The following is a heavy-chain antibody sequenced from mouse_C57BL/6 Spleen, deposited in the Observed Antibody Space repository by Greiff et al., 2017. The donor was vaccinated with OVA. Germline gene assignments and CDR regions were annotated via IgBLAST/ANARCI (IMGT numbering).Heavy chain of an antibody. Sequence: VKLQESGPELVKPGASVKISCKASGYAFSSSWMNWVKQRPGKGLEWIGRIYPGDGDTNYNGKFKGKATLTADKSSSTAYMQLSSLTSEDSAVYFCARGLGSFAYWGQGTLVTVSA. CDR1: GYAFSSSW. D-gene: IGHD4-1*01. CDR3: ARGLGSFAY. J-gene: IGHJ3*01. V-gene: IGHV1-82*01. CDR2: IYPGDGDT.